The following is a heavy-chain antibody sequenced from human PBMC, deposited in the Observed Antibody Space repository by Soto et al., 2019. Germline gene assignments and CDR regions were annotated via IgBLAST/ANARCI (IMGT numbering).Heavy chain of an antibody. CDR2: ISYDGDTE. J-gene: IGHJ5*02. Sequence: QVQLVESGGGVVQPGRSLRLSCAASGFTFSNYAMHWVRQAPGKGLEWLAVISYDGDTEYYGDSVKGRLTISRDNSKNTLYLQMNSLRLDDTAVYYCALGGRLVTGNWFDPWGQGTLVTVSS. V-gene: IGHV3-30*03. CDR1: GFTFSNYA. D-gene: IGHD1-26*01. CDR3: ALGGRLVTGNWFDP.